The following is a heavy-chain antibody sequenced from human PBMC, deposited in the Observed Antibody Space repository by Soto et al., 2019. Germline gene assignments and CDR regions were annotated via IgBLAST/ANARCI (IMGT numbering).Heavy chain of an antibody. CDR3: ARVGYGGSLGSGFDP. CDR1: GLSFSGYA. Sequence: QVHLVESGGGVVQPGMSLRLSCAASGLSFSGYAMHWVRQPPGKGLEGVATISSDGRNKYYADSLQGRSIISRADSTKPLLLQMDRPTPEDTAAYYCARVGYGGSLGSGFDPWGLGTLVTVSS. V-gene: IGHV3-30*04. CDR2: ISSDGRNK. D-gene: IGHD4-17*01. J-gene: IGHJ5*02.